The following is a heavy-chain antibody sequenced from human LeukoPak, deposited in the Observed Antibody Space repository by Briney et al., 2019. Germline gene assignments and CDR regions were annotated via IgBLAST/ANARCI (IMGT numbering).Heavy chain of an antibody. D-gene: IGHD2-2*01. CDR1: GFTFSSYA. V-gene: IGHV3-23*01. CDR3: AKFSGQLLSMYYFDY. CDR2: ISGSGGST. Sequence: PGGSLRLPCAASGFTFSSYAMSWVRQAPGKGLEWVSGISGSGGSTYYADSVEGRFTISRDNSKNTLYLQMNSLRAEDTAVYYCAKFSGQLLSMYYFDYWGQGTLVTVSS. J-gene: IGHJ4*02.